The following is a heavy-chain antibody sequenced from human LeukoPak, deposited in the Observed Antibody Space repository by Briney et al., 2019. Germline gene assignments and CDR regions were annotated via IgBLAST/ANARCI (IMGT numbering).Heavy chain of an antibody. J-gene: IGHJ4*02. Sequence: GGSLRLSCAASGFTFSSYGMHWVRQAPGKGLEWVAFIRYDGSNKYYADSVKGRFTISRDNSKNTLYLQMNSLRAEDTAVYYCARKPPLGYCSGGSCFDYWGQGTLVTVSS. CDR1: GFTFSSYG. CDR3: ARKPPLGYCSGGSCFDY. D-gene: IGHD2-15*01. V-gene: IGHV3-33*08. CDR2: IRYDGSNK.